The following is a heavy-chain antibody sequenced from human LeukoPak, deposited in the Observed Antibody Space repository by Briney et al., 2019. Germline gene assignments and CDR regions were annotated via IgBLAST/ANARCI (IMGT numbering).Heavy chain of an antibody. CDR3: ARPLNGANVY. J-gene: IGHJ4*02. Sequence: GESLKISCKGSGYSFTTYWIGWVRQMPGKGLEWMGIIYPGDSDTRYSPSFQGQVTISADKSINTAYLQWSSLKPPDTAMYYCARPLNGANVYWGQGTLVTVSS. D-gene: IGHD4/OR15-4a*01. V-gene: IGHV5-51*01. CDR2: IYPGDSDT. CDR1: GYSFTTYW.